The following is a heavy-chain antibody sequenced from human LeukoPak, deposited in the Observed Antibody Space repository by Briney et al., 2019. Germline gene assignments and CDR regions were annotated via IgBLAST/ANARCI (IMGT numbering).Heavy chain of an antibody. Sequence: GEPLKISCKGSGYSFTSYWIGGVRQMPGKGLEWMGIIFPGDSDSRYSPSFQGQVTISDDKSISTAYLQWNSLKASDTAIYYCARFRDDFPDYWGQGTLIIVSS. CDR3: ARFRDDFPDY. CDR1: GYSFTSYW. D-gene: IGHD5-24*01. J-gene: IGHJ4*02. V-gene: IGHV5-51*01. CDR2: IFPGDSDS.